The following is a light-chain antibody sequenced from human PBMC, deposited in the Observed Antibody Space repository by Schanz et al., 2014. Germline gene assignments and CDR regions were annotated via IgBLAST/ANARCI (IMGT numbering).Light chain of an antibody. CDR1: SGDVGSYNR. CDR3: SSYTGSSSYV. CDR2: EVN. V-gene: IGLV2-18*02. J-gene: IGLJ1*01. Sequence: QSALTQPPSVSGSPGQSVTISCTGTSGDVGSYNRVSWYQQPPGTAPKLMIYEVNNRPSGVPDRFSGSKSGSTASLTISGLQAEDEADYYCSSYTGSSSYVFGTGTKFTVL.